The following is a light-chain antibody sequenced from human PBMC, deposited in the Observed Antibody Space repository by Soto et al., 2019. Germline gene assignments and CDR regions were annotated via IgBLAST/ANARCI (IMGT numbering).Light chain of an antibody. CDR3: SSYTSSSTLGL. CDR2: DVS. J-gene: IGLJ1*01. V-gene: IGLV2-14*01. CDR1: SSDVGGYNY. Sequence: QSALTQPASVSGSPGQSITISCTGTSSDVGGYNYVSWYQQHPGKAPKLMIYDVSHRPSGVSNRFSGSKSGNTASLTISGLQAEDEADYYCSSYTSSSTLGLFGTGTKLTVL.